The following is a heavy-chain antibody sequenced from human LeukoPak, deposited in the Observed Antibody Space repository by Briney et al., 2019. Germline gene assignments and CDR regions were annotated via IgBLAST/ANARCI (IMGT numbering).Heavy chain of an antibody. CDR3: ARDDDILTGCKYYFDY. Sequence: PGGSLRLSCEASGLTFSSYSMNWVRQDPGKGLEWVSSISSSSSYIYYAHSVKGRFTTSRDNAKNSLYLQMNSRRAEDTAVYYCARDDDILTGCKYYFDYWGQGRLVTVSS. D-gene: IGHD3-9*01. V-gene: IGHV3-21*01. J-gene: IGHJ4*02. CDR1: GLTFSSYS. CDR2: ISSSSSYI.